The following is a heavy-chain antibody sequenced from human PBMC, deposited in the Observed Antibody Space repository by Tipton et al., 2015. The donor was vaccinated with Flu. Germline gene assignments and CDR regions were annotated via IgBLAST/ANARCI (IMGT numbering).Heavy chain of an antibody. J-gene: IGHJ2*01. CDR3: ARVSSSSSWSQDWYFDL. Sequence: GLVKPSEILSLTCTVSGGSISSYYWSWIRQPPGKGLEWIGYIYYSGSTNYNPSLKSRVTISVDTSKNQFSLKLSSVTAADTAVYYCARVSSSSSWSQDWYFDLWGRGTLVTVSS. CDR1: GGSISSYY. CDR2: IYYSGST. D-gene: IGHD6-13*01. V-gene: IGHV4-59*01.